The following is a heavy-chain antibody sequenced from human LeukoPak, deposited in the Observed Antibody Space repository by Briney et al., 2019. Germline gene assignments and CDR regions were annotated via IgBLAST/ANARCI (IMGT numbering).Heavy chain of an antibody. CDR3: AGFSFGSARLYYFDY. V-gene: IGHV4-59*12. D-gene: IGHD3-10*01. Sequence: PSETLSLTCTVSGGSISSYYWSWIRQPPGKGLEWIGCIYYSGSTNYNPSFKSRVTISVDTSKNQFSLKLSSVTAADTAVYYCAGFSFGSARLYYFDYWGQGTLVTVSS. CDR2: IYYSGST. J-gene: IGHJ4*02. CDR1: GGSISSYY.